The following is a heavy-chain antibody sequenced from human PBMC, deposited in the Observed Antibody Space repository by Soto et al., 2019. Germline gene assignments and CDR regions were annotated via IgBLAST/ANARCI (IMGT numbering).Heavy chain of an antibody. CDR3: ARNGTYSSSLSQYSGMDV. V-gene: IGHV1-69*01. CDR1: GGTFANFI. Sequence: QVQLVQSGAEVKEPGSSVRVSCKASGGTFANFIMNWVRQTPGQGLEWMGGIVPMFGTPTYAEKFKGRVIFSATGSTSTAYVELTSLRSEDTAVYYCARNGTYSSSLSQYSGMDVWGQGTTVTVS. D-gene: IGHD6-6*01. J-gene: IGHJ6*02. CDR2: IVPMFGTP.